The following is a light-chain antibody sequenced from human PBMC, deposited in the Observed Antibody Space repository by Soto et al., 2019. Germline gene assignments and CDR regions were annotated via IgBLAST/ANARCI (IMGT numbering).Light chain of an antibody. CDR2: GAS. CDR3: QQRSNSPKT. J-gene: IGKJ1*01. CDR1: QSVNSR. Sequence: EILFTQSPGTLSLSPGERATLSCRASQSVNSRLAWYQHTTGQAPRLLISGASNRDTGIPARFSGSGSGTDFTLTISRLEPEDFAVYYCQQRSNSPKTFGQGTKVDIK. V-gene: IGKV3-11*01.